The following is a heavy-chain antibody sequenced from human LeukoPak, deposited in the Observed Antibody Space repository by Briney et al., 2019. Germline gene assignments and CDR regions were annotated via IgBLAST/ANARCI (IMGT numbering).Heavy chain of an antibody. V-gene: IGHV3-21*01. CDR1: GFSFSRYS. D-gene: IGHD2-2*01. Sequence: GGSLRLSCAASGFSFSRYSMNWVRQAPGKGLEWVSSISSSSSFIYYADSVKGRFTISRDNAKNSLYLQMNSLRAEDTAVYYCARDPPLGYCSSSSCPHLDYWGQGPLVTVSS. J-gene: IGHJ4*02. CDR3: ARDPPLGYCSSSSCPHLDY. CDR2: ISSSSSFI.